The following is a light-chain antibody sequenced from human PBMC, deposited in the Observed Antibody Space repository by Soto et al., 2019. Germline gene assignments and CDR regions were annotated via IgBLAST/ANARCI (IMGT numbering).Light chain of an antibody. CDR1: SSNIGAGYD. CDR2: GNN. V-gene: IGLV1-40*01. Sequence: QPVLTQPPSVSGAPGQRVTISCTGSSSNIGAGYDVHWYQQLPGTAPKLLIFGNNNRPSGVPDRFSGSKSGTSASLAITGLQAEDEADYYCQSYDSSLSANYVFGTGTKVTVL. J-gene: IGLJ1*01. CDR3: QSYDSSLSANYV.